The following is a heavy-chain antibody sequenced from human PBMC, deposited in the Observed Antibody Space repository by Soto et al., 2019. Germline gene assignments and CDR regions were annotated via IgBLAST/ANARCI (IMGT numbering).Heavy chain of an antibody. D-gene: IGHD3-10*01. Sequence: ASVKVSCKASGGTFSSYAISWVRQAPGQGLEWMGGIIPIFGTASYAQKFQGRVTITAGESTSTAYMELSSLRSEDTAVYYCARAPYGGSPPYYYYYGMDVWGQGTTVTVSS. CDR2: IIPIFGTA. CDR3: ARAPYGGSPPYYYYYGMDV. V-gene: IGHV1-69*13. J-gene: IGHJ6*02. CDR1: GGTFSSYA.